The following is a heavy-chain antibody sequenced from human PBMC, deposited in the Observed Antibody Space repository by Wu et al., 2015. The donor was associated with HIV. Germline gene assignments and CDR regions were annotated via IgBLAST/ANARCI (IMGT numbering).Heavy chain of an antibody. D-gene: IGHD3-22*01. CDR1: GYTFTSYY. J-gene: IGHJ3*02. V-gene: IGHV1-46*01. CDR3: ARVYRFAWYYYDSSGRGGDDAFDI. Sequence: QVQLVQSGAEVKKPGASVKVSCKASGYTFTSYYMHWVRQAPGQGLEWMGIINPSGGSTSYAQKFQGRVTMTRDTSTSTVYMELSSLRSEDTAVYYCARVYRFAWYYYDSSGRGGDDAFDIWGQGTMVTVSS. CDR2: INPSGGST.